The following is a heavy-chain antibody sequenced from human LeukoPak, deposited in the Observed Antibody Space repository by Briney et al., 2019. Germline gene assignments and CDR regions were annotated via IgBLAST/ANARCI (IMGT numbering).Heavy chain of an antibody. CDR2: IRYDGSNK. Sequence: GGSLRLSCAASGFTFSNYGMDWVRQAPGKGLEWVAFIRYDGSNKYYADSVKGRFTISRDNSKNTLYLQMNSLRAEDTAVYYCAKDIAVGSSGYFDYWGQGTLVTVSS. CDR1: GFTFSNYG. CDR3: AKDIAVGSSGYFDY. D-gene: IGHD6-19*01. J-gene: IGHJ4*02. V-gene: IGHV3-30*02.